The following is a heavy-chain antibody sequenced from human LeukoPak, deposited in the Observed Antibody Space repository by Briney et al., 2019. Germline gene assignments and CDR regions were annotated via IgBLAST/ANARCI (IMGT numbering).Heavy chain of an antibody. CDR2: ITGSGDNT. V-gene: IGHV3-23*01. D-gene: IGHD3-10*01. CDR3: AKAAPRDFDL. J-gene: IGHJ2*01. CDR1: GFTVDSNY. Sequence: GGSLRLSCAASGFTVDSNYLSWVRQVPGKGLEWVSSITGSGDNTFYSDSVKGRFTISRDNSKNTLYLQMNSLRAEDTAVYYCAKAAPRDFDLWGRGILVTVSS.